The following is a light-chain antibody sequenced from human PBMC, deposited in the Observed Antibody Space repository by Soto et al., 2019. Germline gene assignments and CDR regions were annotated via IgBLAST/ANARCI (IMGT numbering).Light chain of an antibody. CDR2: GNS. Sequence: QSVLTQRPSVSGAPGQRVTISCTGSSSNTGAGYDVHWYQQLPGTAPKLLIYGNSNRPSGVPDRFSGSKSGTSASLAITGLQAEDEADYYCQSYDSSLSGSKVFGGGTKVTVL. CDR1: SSNTGAGYD. J-gene: IGLJ2*01. CDR3: QSYDSSLSGSKV. V-gene: IGLV1-40*01.